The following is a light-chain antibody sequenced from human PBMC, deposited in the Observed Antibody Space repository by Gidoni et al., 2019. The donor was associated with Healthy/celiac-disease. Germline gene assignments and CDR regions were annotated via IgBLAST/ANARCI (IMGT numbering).Light chain of an antibody. Sequence: EIVLTQSPGTLSLSPGERATLSCRASQSVSSSYLAWYQQKPGQAPRLLIYGASSTAPGIPDRFSGSGSGTDFTLTISRLEPEDFAVSYCQQYGSSPITFGQGTRLEIK. CDR3: QQYGSSPIT. J-gene: IGKJ5*01. V-gene: IGKV3-20*01. CDR2: GAS. CDR1: QSVSSSY.